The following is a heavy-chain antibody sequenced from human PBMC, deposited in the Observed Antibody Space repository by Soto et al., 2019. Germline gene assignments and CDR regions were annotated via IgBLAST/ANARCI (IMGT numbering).Heavy chain of an antibody. J-gene: IGHJ6*02. CDR2: IYYSGST. V-gene: IGHV4-59*01. Sequence: SATLSLTCTVSGGSISSYYWSWIRQPPGKGLEWIGYIYYSGSTNYNPSLKSRVTISVDTSKNQFSLKLSSVTAADTAVYYCARGITMVRGYYYYGMDVWGQGTTVTVSS. CDR3: ARGITMVRGYYYYGMDV. CDR1: GGSISSYY. D-gene: IGHD3-10*01.